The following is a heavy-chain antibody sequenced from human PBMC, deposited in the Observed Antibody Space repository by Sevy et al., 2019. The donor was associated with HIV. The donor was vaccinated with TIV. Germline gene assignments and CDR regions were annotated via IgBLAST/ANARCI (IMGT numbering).Heavy chain of an antibody. V-gene: IGHV3-23*01. J-gene: IGHJ4*02. D-gene: IGHD3-10*01. CDR3: AKGIYGSGSYYFDY. Sequence: GGSLRLSCAASGFTLSSYAMSWVRQAPGKGLEWVSAISGSGGRTYYANSVKGRFTISRDNSKNTLYLQMNSLRAEDTAVYYCAKGIYGSGSYYFDYWGQGTLVTVSS. CDR2: ISGSGGRT. CDR1: GFTLSSYA.